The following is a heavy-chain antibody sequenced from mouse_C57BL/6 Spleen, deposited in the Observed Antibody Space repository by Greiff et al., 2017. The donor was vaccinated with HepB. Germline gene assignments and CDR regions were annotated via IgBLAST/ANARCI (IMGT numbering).Heavy chain of an antibody. D-gene: IGHD4-1*01. J-gene: IGHJ2*01. CDR2: IWSGGST. CDR1: GFSLTSYG. V-gene: IGHV2-2*01. Sequence: QVQLKESGPGLVQPSQSLSITCTVSGFSLTSYGVHWVRQSPGKGLEWLGVIWSGGSTDYNAAFISRLSISKDNSKSQVFFKMNSLQADDTAIYYCAREGKPELGRRGVFDYWGQGTTLTVSS. CDR3: AREGKPELGRRGVFDY.